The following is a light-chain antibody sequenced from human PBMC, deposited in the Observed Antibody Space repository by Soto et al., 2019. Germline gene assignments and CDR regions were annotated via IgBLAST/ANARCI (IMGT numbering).Light chain of an antibody. V-gene: IGKV3-15*01. CDR2: DAI. CDR1: QNIHNH. CDR3: QQYDDWLRLT. Sequence: EILMTQSPATLSVSPGERVTLSCRASQNIHNHLSWFLQKPGQAPRLLMYDAIIRAAGIPARFSGSWSGTEFTLTINSLQSEDFAVYFCQQYDDWLRLTFGGGTKVDI. J-gene: IGKJ4*01.